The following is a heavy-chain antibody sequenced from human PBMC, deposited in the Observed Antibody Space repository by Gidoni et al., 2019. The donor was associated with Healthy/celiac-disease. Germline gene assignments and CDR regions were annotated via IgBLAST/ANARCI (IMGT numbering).Heavy chain of an antibody. Sequence: QVQLQESGPGLVKPSETLSLTCTVSGGSISSYYRCWIRQPPGKGLEWIGYIYFSGSTNDNPSIKSRVTISVDTSKNQFSLKLSSVTAADAAVDYCARSGVITVGHGWSYWYFDRWGRGTLVTVSS. CDR1: GGSISSYY. V-gene: IGHV4-59*01. J-gene: IGHJ2*01. CDR2: IYFSGST. D-gene: IGHD2-15*01. CDR3: ARSGVITVGHGWSYWYFDR.